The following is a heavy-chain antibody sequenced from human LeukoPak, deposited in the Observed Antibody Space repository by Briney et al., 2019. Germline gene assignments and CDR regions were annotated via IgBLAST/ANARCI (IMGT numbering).Heavy chain of an antibody. V-gene: IGHV4-34*01. Sequence: PGGSLRLSCAASGFTFSSYSLNWVRQAPGKGLEWIGEINHSGSTNYNPSLKSRVTISVDTSKNQFSLKLSSVTAADTAVYYCARRRITMVRGVIINYYMDVWGKGTTVTISS. CDR2: INHSGST. CDR1: GFTFSSYS. CDR3: ARRRITMVRGVIINYYMDV. D-gene: IGHD3-10*01. J-gene: IGHJ6*03.